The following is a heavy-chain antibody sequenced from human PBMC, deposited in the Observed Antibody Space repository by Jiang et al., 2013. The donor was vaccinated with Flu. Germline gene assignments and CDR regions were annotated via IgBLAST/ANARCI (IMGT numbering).Heavy chain of an antibody. Sequence: LLKPSETLSLTCAVYGGSFSGYYWSWIRQPPGKGLEWIGEINHSGSTNYNPSLKSRVTISVDTSKNQFSLKLSSVTAADTAVYYCARRYHRSMIVVVIRYFDLWGRGTLVTVSS. CDR3: ARRYHRSMIVVVIRYFDL. CDR1: GGSFSGYY. CDR2: INHSGST. J-gene: IGHJ2*01. V-gene: IGHV4-34*01. D-gene: IGHD3-22*01.